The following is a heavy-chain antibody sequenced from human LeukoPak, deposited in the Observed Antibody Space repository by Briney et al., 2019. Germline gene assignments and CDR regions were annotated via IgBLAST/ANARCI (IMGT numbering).Heavy chain of an antibody. Sequence: GASVKVSCKVSGYTLTELSMHWARQAPGKGLEWMGGFDSEDGETIYAQKFQGRVTMTEDTSTDTAYMELSSLRSEDTAVYYCAIPDYGDYGATYYFDYWGQGTLVTVSS. J-gene: IGHJ4*02. CDR2: FDSEDGET. CDR3: AIPDYGDYGATYYFDY. CDR1: GYTLTELS. V-gene: IGHV1-24*01. D-gene: IGHD4-17*01.